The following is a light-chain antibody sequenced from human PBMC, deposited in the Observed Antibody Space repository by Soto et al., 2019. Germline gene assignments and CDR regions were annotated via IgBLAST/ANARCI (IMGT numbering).Light chain of an antibody. V-gene: IGLV1-40*01. Sequence: QSVLTQPPSVSGAPGQRVTISCTGSSSNIGAGYDVHWYLQLPGTAPKLLIYGNINRPSGVPDRFSGSKSGTSASLAITGHEAEKEADYYCQYYDSSLSGVVFGGGTQLTVL. CDR2: GNI. CDR1: SSNIGAGYD. J-gene: IGLJ2*01. CDR3: QYYDSSLSGVV.